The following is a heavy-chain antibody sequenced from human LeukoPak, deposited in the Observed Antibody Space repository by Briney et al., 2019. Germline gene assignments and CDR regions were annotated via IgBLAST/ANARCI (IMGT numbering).Heavy chain of an antibody. Sequence: PGGSLRLSCAASGFTFSSYAMHWVRQAPGKGLEWVAVISYDGSNKYYADSVKGRFTISRDNSKNTLYLQMNSLRAEDTAVYYCAKDLRVGYGSGSYYNPFDYWGQGTLVTVSS. CDR1: GFTFSSYA. J-gene: IGHJ4*02. CDR2: ISYDGSNK. V-gene: IGHV3-30*04. D-gene: IGHD3-10*01. CDR3: AKDLRVGYGSGSYYNPFDY.